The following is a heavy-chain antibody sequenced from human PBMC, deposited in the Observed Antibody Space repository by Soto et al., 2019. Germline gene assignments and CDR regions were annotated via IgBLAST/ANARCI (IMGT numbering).Heavy chain of an antibody. CDR3: VRDMRPVPWYGGISSAFDM. J-gene: IGHJ3*02. CDR1: GFTFSRHW. Sequence: EVQLVESGGGSVQPGGSLRLSCAASGFTFSRHWIHWVRQAPGQGLVWVSRTKTDGTTSCADFVRGRFTISRDNAENTLYLQMNSLRAEDTAVYYCVRDMRPVPWYGGISSAFDMWGQGTMVTVSS. D-gene: IGHD3-10*01. CDR2: TKTDGTT. V-gene: IGHV3-74*01.